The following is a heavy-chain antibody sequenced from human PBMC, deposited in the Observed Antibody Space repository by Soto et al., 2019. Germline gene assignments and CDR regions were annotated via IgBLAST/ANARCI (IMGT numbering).Heavy chain of an antibody. CDR1: GGTFSSYA. J-gene: IGHJ6*02. CDR2: IIPIFGTA. D-gene: IGHD1-26*01. Sequence: PVKVSCKASGGTFSSYAISWVRQAPGQGLEWMGGIIPIFGTANYAQKFQGRVTITADKSTSTAYKELSSLRSEDTAVYSCARVAVGATEYYYGMDVWGQGTTVT. CDR3: ARVAVGATEYYYGMDV. V-gene: IGHV1-69*06.